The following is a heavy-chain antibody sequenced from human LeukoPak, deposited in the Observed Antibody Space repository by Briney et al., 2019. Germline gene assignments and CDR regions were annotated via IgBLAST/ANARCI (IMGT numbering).Heavy chain of an antibody. J-gene: IGHJ4*02. D-gene: IGHD6-19*01. CDR1: GHSFSSFW. CDR2: IYPGDSDT. CDR3: ARREGSAWSIDY. V-gene: IGHV5-51*01. Sequence: RGESLKISCQGSGHSFSSFWLGWVRQMPGKGLEWMGIIYPGDSDTRYSPSFQGQVTISADKSMSTAYLQWSSLKASDTAMYYCARREGSAWSIDYWGQGTLVTVSS.